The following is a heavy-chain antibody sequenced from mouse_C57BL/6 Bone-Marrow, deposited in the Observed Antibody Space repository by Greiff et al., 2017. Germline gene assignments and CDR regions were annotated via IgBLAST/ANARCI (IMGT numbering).Heavy chain of an antibody. CDR1: GFNIKDDY. V-gene: IGHV14-4*01. CDR3: TPYGKFDY. CDR2: IDPENGDP. Sequence: VQLQQSGAELVRPGASVKLSCTASGFNIKDDYMHWVKQRPEQGLEWIGWIDPENGDPEYASKFQGKATITADTSSNTAYLQLSSLTSEDTAVYYCTPYGKFDYWGQGTTLTVSS. J-gene: IGHJ2*01. D-gene: IGHD2-1*01.